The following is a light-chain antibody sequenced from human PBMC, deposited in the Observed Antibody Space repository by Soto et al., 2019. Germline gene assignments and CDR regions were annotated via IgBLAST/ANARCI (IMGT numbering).Light chain of an antibody. V-gene: IGKV3-11*01. J-gene: IGKJ5*01. Sequence: EIVLTQSPATLSLSPGDRATLSCRSSQNIGNFLVWYQQNPDQGPRLLIHGASNRATGVPGRFSGSGSGTDFTLTISSLEPEDFAVYFCQQRRDWPITFGQGTRLEIK. CDR1: QNIGNF. CDR3: QQRRDWPIT. CDR2: GAS.